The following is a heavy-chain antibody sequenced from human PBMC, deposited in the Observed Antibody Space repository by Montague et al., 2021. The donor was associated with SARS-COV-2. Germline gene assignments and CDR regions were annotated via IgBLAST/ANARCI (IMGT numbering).Heavy chain of an antibody. CDR3: AGPDWLKH. V-gene: IGHV4-61*02. D-gene: IGHD3-9*01. Sequence: TLSLTCTASGDSINSGSYYWSWIRQPAGKGLEWIGRIYTSGRTNYNPSLRSRINMSLDTSKSRFSLNLTSVTAADTAVYYCAGPDWLKHWGQGALVTVSS. CDR2: IYTSGRT. J-gene: IGHJ1*01. CDR1: GDSINSGSYY.